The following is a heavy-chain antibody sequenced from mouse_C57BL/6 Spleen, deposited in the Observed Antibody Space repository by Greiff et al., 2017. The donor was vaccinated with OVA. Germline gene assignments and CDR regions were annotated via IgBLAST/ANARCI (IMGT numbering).Heavy chain of an antibody. V-gene: IGHV1-69*01. D-gene: IGHD2-2*01. CDR3: ARVGVTTTRDYAMDY. CDR1: GYTFTSYW. CDR2: IDPSDSYT. Sequence: QVQLQQPGAELVMPGASVKLSCKASGYTFTSYWMHWVKQRPGQGLEWIGEIDPSDSYTNYNQKFKGKSTLTVDKSSSTAYMQLSSLTSEDSAVYYCARVGVTTTRDYAMDYWGQGTSVTVSS. J-gene: IGHJ4*01.